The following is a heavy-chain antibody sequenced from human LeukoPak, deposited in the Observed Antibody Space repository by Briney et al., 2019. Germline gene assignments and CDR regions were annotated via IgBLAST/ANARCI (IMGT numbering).Heavy chain of an antibody. CDR3: ARRGADMATIPDYGYWYMDV. V-gene: IGHV4-4*09. D-gene: IGHD5-24*01. J-gene: IGHJ6*03. CDR2: LYTSGST. CDR1: GVSIRSYS. Sequence: SETLSLTCTVPGVSIRSYSWSWIRRPPGKGLEWIGYLYTSGSTDSNPSLKSRVTISEDTSKNQVSLKLRSVTAADTAVYYCARRGADMATIPDYGYWYMDVWGKGTTVNVSS.